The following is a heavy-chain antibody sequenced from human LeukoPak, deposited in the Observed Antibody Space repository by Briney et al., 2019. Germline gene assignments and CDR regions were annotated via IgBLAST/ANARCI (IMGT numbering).Heavy chain of an antibody. Sequence: SVKVSCKASGGTFSSYAISWVRQAPGQGLEWMGRIIPIFGTANYAQKFQGRVTITADKSTSTAYMELSSLRSEDTAVYYCASNPYGSEPSFDPWGQGTLVTVSS. CDR1: GGTFSSYA. V-gene: IGHV1-69*06. CDR3: ASNPYGSEPSFDP. CDR2: IIPIFGTA. D-gene: IGHD3-10*01. J-gene: IGHJ5*02.